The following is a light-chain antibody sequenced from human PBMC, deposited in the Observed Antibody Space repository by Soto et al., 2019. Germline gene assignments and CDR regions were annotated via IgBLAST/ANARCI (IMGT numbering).Light chain of an antibody. J-gene: IGKJ1*01. Sequence: DIVMTQYADSLAVSLGEGATINCKSRQSVLYSSNNKNYLAWYQQKPGQSPKLLIYWASTRESGVPDRFSGSGSGTDFTLTISSLQAEDVAVYYCQQYYRTPPTFGQGTKVDI. V-gene: IGKV4-1*01. CDR3: QQYYRTPPT. CDR2: WAS. CDR1: QSVLYSSNNKNY.